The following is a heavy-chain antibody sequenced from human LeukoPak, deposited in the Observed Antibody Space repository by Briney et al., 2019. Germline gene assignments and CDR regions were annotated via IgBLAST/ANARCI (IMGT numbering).Heavy chain of an antibody. D-gene: IGHD3-22*01. J-gene: IGHJ4*02. Sequence: GGSLRLSCAASGFTFSGSAMHWVRQASGKGLEWVGRIRSKANSYATAYAASVKGRFTISRDDSKNTAYLQMNSLKTEDTALYYCATVDSSGYTDFDYWGQGTLVTVSS. CDR3: ATVDSSGYTDFDY. CDR2: IRSKANSYAT. V-gene: IGHV3-73*01. CDR1: GFTFSGSA.